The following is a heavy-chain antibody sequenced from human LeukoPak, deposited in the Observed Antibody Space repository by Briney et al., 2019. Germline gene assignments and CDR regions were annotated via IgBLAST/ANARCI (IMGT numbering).Heavy chain of an antibody. CDR1: GFTFKLYW. J-gene: IGHJ5*02. D-gene: IGHD2-15*01. V-gene: IGHV3-74*01. CDR2: INDDGSDT. CDR3: VRGGPSTWS. Sequence: GGSLRLSCAASGFTFKLYWMHWVRHVPGKRPVWVSRINDDGSDTIYADSVRGRFTISRDDAKNTVYLQMNNLRAEDTAVYYCVRGGPSTWSWGQGTLVTVSS.